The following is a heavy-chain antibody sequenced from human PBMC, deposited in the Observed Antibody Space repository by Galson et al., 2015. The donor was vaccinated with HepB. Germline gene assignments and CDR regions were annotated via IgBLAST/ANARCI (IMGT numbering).Heavy chain of an antibody. V-gene: IGHV1-69*13. CDR3: AYFTSGSAEDLHY. Sequence: SVKVSCKASGGTFSSYSTIWVRQAPGQGLEWMGGIIPIFGTANYAQKFQGRVTIAADESTSTAYMVLRSLRYEDTAVYYCAYFTSGSAEDLHYWGQGTLVTVSS. J-gene: IGHJ1*01. CDR1: GGTFSSYS. D-gene: IGHD3-10*01. CDR2: IIPIFGTA.